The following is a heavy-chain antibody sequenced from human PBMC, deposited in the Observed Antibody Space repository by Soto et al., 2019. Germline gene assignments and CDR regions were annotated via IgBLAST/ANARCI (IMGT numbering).Heavy chain of an antibody. CDR1: GFTFSSYW. CDR3: ARGSTRYDFWSGYYTLHY. D-gene: IGHD3-3*01. J-gene: IGHJ4*02. Sequence: PGGSLRLSCAASGFTFSSYWMHWVRQAPGKGLVWVSRINSDGSSTSYADSVKGRFTISRDNAKNTLYLQMNSLRAEDTAVYYCARGSTRYDFWSGYYTLHYWGQGTLVTVSS. CDR2: INSDGSST. V-gene: IGHV3-74*01.